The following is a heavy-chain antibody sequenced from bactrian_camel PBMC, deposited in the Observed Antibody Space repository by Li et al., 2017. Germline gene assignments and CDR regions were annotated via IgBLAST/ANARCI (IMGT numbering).Heavy chain of an antibody. D-gene: IGHD4*01. CDR2: IDMDGMT. J-gene: IGHJ4*01. CDR1: GYTDSLFC. Sequence: HVQLVESGGGSVQAGGSLRLSCAASGYTDSLFCMARFRQAPGKERDGVAAIDMDGMTSYSGSVKGRFTISRDNAKNTVYLQMNSLKPEDTAVYYCVRDLMSWRLLNYWGQGTQVTVS. V-gene: IGHV3S53*01. CDR3: VRDLMSWRLLNY.